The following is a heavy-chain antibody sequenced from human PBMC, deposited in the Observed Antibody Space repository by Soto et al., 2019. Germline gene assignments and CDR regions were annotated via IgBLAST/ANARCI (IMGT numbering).Heavy chain of an antibody. CDR2: IWYDGSNK. CDR1: GFTFSSYG. CDR3: ARRLDSGAFGMDV. Sequence: PGGSLRLSCAASGFTFSSYGMHWVRQAPGKGLEWVAVIWYDGSNKYYADSVKGRFTISRDNSKNTLYLQMNSLRAEDTAVYYCARRLDSGAFGMDVWGQGTTVTVSS. V-gene: IGHV3-33*01. J-gene: IGHJ6*02. D-gene: IGHD3-10*01.